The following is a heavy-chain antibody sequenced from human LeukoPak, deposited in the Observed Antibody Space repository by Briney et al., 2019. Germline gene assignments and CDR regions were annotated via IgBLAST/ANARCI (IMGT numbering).Heavy chain of an antibody. CDR3: ARVGYCSSTSCYAVDY. CDR1: GFIFSNYW. J-gene: IGHJ4*02. D-gene: IGHD2-2*01. V-gene: IGHV3-74*01. Sequence: GESLKISCAASGFIFSNYWMHWVRQAPGKGLVWVSHINTDGSSTTYADSVKGRFTISRDNAKNTLYLQMNSLRAEDTAVYYCARVGYCSSTSCYAVDYWGQGTLVTVSS. CDR2: INTDGSST.